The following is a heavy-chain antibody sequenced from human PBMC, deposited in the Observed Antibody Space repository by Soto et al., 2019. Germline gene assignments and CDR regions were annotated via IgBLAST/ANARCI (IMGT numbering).Heavy chain of an antibody. CDR3: ARMGDSSGYSGWFDP. V-gene: IGHV3-66*01. D-gene: IGHD3-22*01. CDR2: IYSDDST. Sequence: EVQLVESGGGLVQPGGSLRLSCAASGFTVNSNSMSWVRQAPGKGLEWVSVIYSDDSTYYADSVKGRFTISRDNSKXTLYLQMNSLRAEDTAVYYCARMGDSSGYSGWFDPWGQGTLVTVSS. CDR1: GFTVNSNS. J-gene: IGHJ5*02.